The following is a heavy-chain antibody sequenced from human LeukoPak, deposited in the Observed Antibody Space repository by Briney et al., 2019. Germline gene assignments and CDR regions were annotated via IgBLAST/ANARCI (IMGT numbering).Heavy chain of an antibody. Sequence: GGSLRLSCAASGFIFSSYAMSWVRQAPGKGLEWVSTISGSGGSTYYADSVKGRFTISRDNSNNTLYLQMNSLRAEDTAVYYCAKDARRDGYSFDYWGQGTLVAVSS. CDR1: GFIFSSYA. V-gene: IGHV3-23*01. CDR3: AKDARRDGYSFDY. J-gene: IGHJ4*02. CDR2: ISGSGGST. D-gene: IGHD5-24*01.